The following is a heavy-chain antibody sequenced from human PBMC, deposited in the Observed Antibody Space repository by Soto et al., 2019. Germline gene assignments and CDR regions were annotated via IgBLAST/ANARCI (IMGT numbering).Heavy chain of an antibody. CDR1: GFPFSSYA. J-gene: IGHJ6*02. CDR3: AREMSSSSYYYYGMDV. Sequence: GGSHRLSRTPSGFPFSSYAMHWVRQAPGKGLEWVAVISYDGSNKYYADSVKGRFTISRDNSKNTLYLQMNSLRAEDTAVYYCAREMSSSSYYYYGMDVWGQGTTVTVSS. V-gene: IGHV3-30-3*01. D-gene: IGHD6-6*01. CDR2: ISYDGSNK.